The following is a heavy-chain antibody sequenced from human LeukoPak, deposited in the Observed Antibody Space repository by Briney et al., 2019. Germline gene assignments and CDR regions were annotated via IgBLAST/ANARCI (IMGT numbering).Heavy chain of an antibody. J-gene: IGHJ6*04. CDR3: ARDTREGYYGSGSYSGYGMDV. CDR1: GGSVSSGSYY. Sequence: PSETLSLTCTVSGGSVSSGSYYWNWIRQPPGKGLEWIGYIYYSGSTNYNPSLKSRVTISVDTSKNQFSLKLSSVTAADTAVYYCARDTREGYYGSGSYSGYGMDVWGKGTTVTVSS. CDR2: IYYSGST. V-gene: IGHV4-61*01. D-gene: IGHD3-10*01.